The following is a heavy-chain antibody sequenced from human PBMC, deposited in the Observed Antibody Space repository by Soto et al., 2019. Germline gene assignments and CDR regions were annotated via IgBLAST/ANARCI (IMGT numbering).Heavy chain of an antibody. D-gene: IGHD1-26*01. V-gene: IGHV2-70*11. CDR1: GFSLSTSGMC. CDR3: ARISGSSGLFDY. Sequence: VSGPTLVNPTQTLTLTCTFSGFSLSTSGMCVSWIRQPPGKALEWLARIDWDDDKYYSTSLKTRLTISKDTSKNQVVLTMTNMDPVDTATYYCARISGSSGLFDYWGQGTLVTVSS. CDR2: IDWDDDK. J-gene: IGHJ4*02.